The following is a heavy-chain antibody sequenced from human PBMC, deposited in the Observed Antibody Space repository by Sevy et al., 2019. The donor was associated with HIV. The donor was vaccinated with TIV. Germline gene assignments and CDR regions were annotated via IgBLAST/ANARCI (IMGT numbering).Heavy chain of an antibody. CDR2: IWYDGSNK. D-gene: IGHD3-10*01. J-gene: IGHJ6*02. V-gene: IGHV3-33*01. Sequence: GGSLRLSCAASGFTFSSYGMHWVRPAPGKGLEWVAVIWYDGSNKYYADSVKGRFTISRDNSKNTLYLQMNSLRAEDTAVYYCARGGAWGDYYYYGMDVWGQGTTVTVSS. CDR3: ARGGAWGDYYYYGMDV. CDR1: GFTFSSYG.